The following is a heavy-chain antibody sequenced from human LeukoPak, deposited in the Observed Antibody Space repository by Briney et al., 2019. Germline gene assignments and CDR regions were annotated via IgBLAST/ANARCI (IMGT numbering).Heavy chain of an antibody. CDR1: GFTFSTYG. J-gene: IGHJ3*02. CDR2: IWYDGSSK. V-gene: IGHV3-33*01. D-gene: IGHD6-25*01. Sequence: GGSLRLSCVASGFTFSTYGMHWVRQAPGKGLEWVAVIWYDGSSKYYGDSVKGRFTIPRDNSKNTLYLQMNSLRAEDTAVYYCARDSGHAFDIWGQGTMVTVSS. CDR3: ARDSGHAFDI.